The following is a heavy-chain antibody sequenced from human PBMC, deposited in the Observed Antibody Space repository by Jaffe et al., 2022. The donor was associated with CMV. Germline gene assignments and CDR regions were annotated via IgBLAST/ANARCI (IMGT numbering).Heavy chain of an antibody. Sequence: EVQLVESGGGLIQPGGSLRLSCAASGFTVSSNYMSWVRQAPGKGLEWVSVIYSGGSTYYADSVKGRFTISRDNSKNTLYLQMNSLRAEDTAVYYCARPIVVVPAAKIQNDYYYGMDVWGQGTTVTVSS. J-gene: IGHJ6*02. CDR3: ARPIVVVPAAKIQNDYYYGMDV. V-gene: IGHV3-53*01. CDR1: GFTVSSNY. D-gene: IGHD2-2*01. CDR2: IYSGGST.